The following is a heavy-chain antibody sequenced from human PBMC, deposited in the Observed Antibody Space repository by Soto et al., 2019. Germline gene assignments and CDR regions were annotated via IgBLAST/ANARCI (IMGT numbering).Heavy chain of an antibody. CDR2: INAAIGNT. V-gene: IGHV1-3*01. Sequence: QVQLVQSGAEVKKPGASVKVSCKASGYTFTNYAMHWVRQAPGQRLEWMGWINAAIGNTKYSQKFQGSVTITRDTSANTAYMELSSLRSEDTAVYYCARRNVYGSGSHSFDYWGQGTLVTVSS. D-gene: IGHD3-10*01. CDR1: GYTFTNYA. J-gene: IGHJ4*02. CDR3: ARRNVYGSGSHSFDY.